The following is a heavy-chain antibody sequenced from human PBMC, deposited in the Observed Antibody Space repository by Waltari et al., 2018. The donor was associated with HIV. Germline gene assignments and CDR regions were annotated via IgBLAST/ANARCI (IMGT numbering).Heavy chain of an antibody. CDR3: ARTAELVDGMDV. J-gene: IGHJ6*02. V-gene: IGHV2-70*04. Sequence: QVTLKESGPALVKPTQTLTLTCTFSGFSLSTSGMRVSWIRQPPGKALEWLARIDRDDDKFYSTSLKTRLTISKDTSKNQVVLTMTNMDPVDTATYYCARTAELVDGMDVWGQGTTVTVSS. CDR2: IDRDDDK. D-gene: IGHD3-10*01. CDR1: GFSLSTSGMR.